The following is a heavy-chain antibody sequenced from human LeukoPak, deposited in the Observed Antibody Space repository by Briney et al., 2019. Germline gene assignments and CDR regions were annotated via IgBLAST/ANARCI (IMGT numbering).Heavy chain of an antibody. CDR3: VRQAGSGTYYRGFDL. CDR1: GFTFSTYA. V-gene: IGHV3-74*01. Sequence: GGSLRLSCVASGFTFSTYAMSWVRQAPRRGLEWVSRISTDGSNTNYADSVKGRFTFSRDNAKNTLYLQMNSLRAEDTAVYYCVRQAGSGTYYRGFDLWGQGTTVTVSS. D-gene: IGHD3-10*01. CDR2: ISTDGSNT. J-gene: IGHJ6*02.